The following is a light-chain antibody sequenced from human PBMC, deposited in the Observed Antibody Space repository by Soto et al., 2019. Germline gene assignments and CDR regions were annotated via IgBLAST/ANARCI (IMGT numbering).Light chain of an antibody. CDR1: QSVGRDY. V-gene: IGKV3-20*01. CDR2: HAS. CDR3: XQYASSPLT. J-gene: IGKJ4*01. Sequence: EIVLTQSPGTLSLSPGERATLSCRASQSVGRDYLAWYQQKPGQAPRLLIYHASSRATGIPDRFSGSGSGXXXXXXXXXXXXXDFAEXXXXQYASSPLTFGGGTKVEIK.